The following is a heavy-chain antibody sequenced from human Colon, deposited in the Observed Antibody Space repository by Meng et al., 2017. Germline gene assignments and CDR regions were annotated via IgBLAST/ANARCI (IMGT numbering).Heavy chain of an antibody. V-gene: IGHV1-46*01. J-gene: IGHJ4*02. CDR2: ITPSNGDK. D-gene: IGHD6-6*01. CDR1: GYTFTNHH. Sequence: QGKLGQSGAEVKKPGASVKVSCMASGYTFTNHHMHWVRQAPGQGPEWMGIITPSNGDKGYAQKFQGRVSMTRDTSTSTVYMELSGLRSEDTAIYYCAREGAASARFFDKWGQGTLVTVSS. CDR3: AREGAASARFFDK.